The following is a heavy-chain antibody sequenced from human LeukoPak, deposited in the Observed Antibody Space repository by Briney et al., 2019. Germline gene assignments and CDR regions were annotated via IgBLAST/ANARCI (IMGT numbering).Heavy chain of an antibody. CDR3: ARGQKYRSGYTVTELGSGYFDY. J-gene: IGHJ4*02. D-gene: IGHD5-18*01. V-gene: IGHV4-59*02. CDR1: GGSVSSYY. Sequence: SETLSLTCSVSGGSVSSYYWSWLRQSPGKGLEWIGFIYNTGGTYYNPSLNSRVTISLDTSKNQFSLKLNSVTAADTAVYYCARGQKYRSGYTVTELGSGYFDYWGQGILVTVSS. CDR2: IYNTGGT.